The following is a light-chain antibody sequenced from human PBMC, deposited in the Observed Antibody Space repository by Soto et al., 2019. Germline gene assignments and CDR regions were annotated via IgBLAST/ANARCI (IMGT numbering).Light chain of an antibody. CDR2: DVS. V-gene: IGLV2-14*03. CDR1: SSDVGGYNY. J-gene: IGLJ1*01. Sequence: QSVLTQPASVSGSPGQSITISCTGTSSDVGGYNYVSWYQHHPGKAPKLIIYDVSNRPSGVSIRFSGSKSDNTAPLTISGLQPEDEADYHCSSYTTSNTRQIVFGTGTKLTVL. CDR3: SSYTTSNTRQIV.